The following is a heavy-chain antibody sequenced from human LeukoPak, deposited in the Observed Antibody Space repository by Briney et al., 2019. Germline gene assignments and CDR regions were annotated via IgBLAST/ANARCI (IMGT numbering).Heavy chain of an antibody. CDR1: GFSLSTTGMC. Sequence: SGPALVKPTQTLTLTCTFSGFSLSTTGMCVSWIRQPPGKALEWLALIDWDDDKYYSTSLKTRLTISKDTSKNQVVLTMTNMDPVDTATYYCTRYTYYYDSSAYAFDIWGQGTKVTVSS. V-gene: IGHV2-70*01. CDR2: IDWDDDK. CDR3: TRYTYYYDSSAYAFDI. J-gene: IGHJ3*02. D-gene: IGHD3-22*01.